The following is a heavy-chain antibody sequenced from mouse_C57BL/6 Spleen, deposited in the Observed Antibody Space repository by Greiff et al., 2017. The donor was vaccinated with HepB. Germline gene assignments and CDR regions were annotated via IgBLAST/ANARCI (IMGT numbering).Heavy chain of an antibody. CDR3: ARGDHGGYFDV. CDR2: ISYSGST. V-gene: IGHV3-1*01. Sequence: EVKLQESGPGMVKPSQSLSLTCTVTGYSITSGYDWHWIRHFPGNKLEWMGYISYSGSTNYNPSLKSRISITHDTSKNHFFLQLNSVTTEDTATYYCARGDHGGYFDVWGTGTTVTVSS. CDR1: GYSITSGYD. J-gene: IGHJ1*03.